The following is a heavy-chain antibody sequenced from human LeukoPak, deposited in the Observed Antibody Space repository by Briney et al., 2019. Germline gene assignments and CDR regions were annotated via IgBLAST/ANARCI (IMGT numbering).Heavy chain of an antibody. CDR3: ARDVSDFRSLSKYYYMDV. CDR2: ISAYNGNT. Sequence: ASVKVSCKASGYTFPSFGISWVRQAPGQGLEWMGWISAYNGNTNYAQQLQGRVTMTTDTSTSTAYMELRSLRSDDTAVYYCARDVSDFRSLSKYYYMDVWGKGTTVTVSS. CDR1: GYTFPSFG. J-gene: IGHJ6*03. V-gene: IGHV1-18*01. D-gene: IGHD3-3*01.